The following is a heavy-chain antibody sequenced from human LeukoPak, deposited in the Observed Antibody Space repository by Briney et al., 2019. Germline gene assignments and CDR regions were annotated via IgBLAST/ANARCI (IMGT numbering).Heavy chain of an antibody. Sequence: GRSLRLSCAASGFTFSSYGMHWVRQAPGKGLEWVAVIWYDGSNKYYADSVKGRFTISRDNSKNTLYLQMNSLRAEDTAVYYCARGSYYYDSSGYHHSSHFDYWGQGTLVTVSS. CDR1: GFTFSSYG. J-gene: IGHJ4*02. D-gene: IGHD3-22*01. V-gene: IGHV3-33*01. CDR2: IWYDGSNK. CDR3: ARGSYYYDSSGYHHSSHFDY.